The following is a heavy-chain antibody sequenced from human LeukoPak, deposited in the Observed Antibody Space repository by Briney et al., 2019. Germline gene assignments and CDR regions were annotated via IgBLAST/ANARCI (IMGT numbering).Heavy chain of an antibody. CDR1: GYTFTSYD. Sequence: ASVRVSCKASGYTFTSYDINWVRQAHGQGLEWMGWINPVTGKTGYAQKFQGRVTVTSNSSINTAYMDLSGLRSEDTAVYFCARRYTYGSDFDHWGQGTLVTVSS. CDR3: ARRYTYGSDFDH. D-gene: IGHD5-18*01. J-gene: IGHJ4*02. V-gene: IGHV1-8*01. CDR2: INPVTGKT.